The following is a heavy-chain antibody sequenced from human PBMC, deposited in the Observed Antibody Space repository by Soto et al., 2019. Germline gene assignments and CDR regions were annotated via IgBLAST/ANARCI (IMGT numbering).Heavy chain of an antibody. CDR3: TRDGTTGTTDYYYGMDV. D-gene: IGHD1-1*01. J-gene: IGHJ6*02. Sequence: SQTLSLTCTVSDGSSSGYYWTWIRQPQGRGLEWIGYIYYTGSTNYNPSLKSRATISVDTSKNQFSLELTSVTAADTAVYYCTRDGTTGTTDYYYGMDVWGQGTTVTVSS. CDR2: IYYTGST. CDR1: DGSSSGYY. V-gene: IGHV4-4*08.